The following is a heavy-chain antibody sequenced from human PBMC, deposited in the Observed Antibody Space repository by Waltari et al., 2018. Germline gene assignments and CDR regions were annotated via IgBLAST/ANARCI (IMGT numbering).Heavy chain of an antibody. Sequence: QVQLQESGPGLVKPSETLSLTCAVSGYSISSGSYWGWIRQPPGKGLEWIGSIYHSGSTYYNPSLKSRVTISVDTSKNQFSLKLSSVTAADTAVYYCARQVYGETDAFDIWGQGTMVTVSS. CDR1: GYSISSGSY. CDR2: IYHSGST. D-gene: IGHD4-17*01. V-gene: IGHV4-38-2*01. CDR3: ARQVYGETDAFDI. J-gene: IGHJ3*02.